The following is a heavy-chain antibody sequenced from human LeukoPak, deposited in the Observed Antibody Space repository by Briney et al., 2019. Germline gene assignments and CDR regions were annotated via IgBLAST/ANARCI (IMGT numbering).Heavy chain of an antibody. Sequence: ASVKVSCKASGYIFSSYYMYWVRQAPGQGLEWMGIINPSGGSIRYAQKFQGRVTMTRDTSTSTVYMELSSLRSEDTAVYYCARDLGTVGATLDYWGQGTLVTVSS. V-gene: IGHV1-46*01. CDR3: ARDLGTVGATLDY. D-gene: IGHD1-26*01. CDR2: INPSGGSI. CDR1: GYIFSSYY. J-gene: IGHJ4*02.